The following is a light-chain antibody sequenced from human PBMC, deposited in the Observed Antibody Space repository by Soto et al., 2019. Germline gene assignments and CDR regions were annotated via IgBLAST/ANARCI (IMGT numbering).Light chain of an antibody. CDR1: QSVSSN. Sequence: EIVLTQSPATLSLSPGERATLSCRASQSVSSNLAWYQQKLGQAPRLLIYDAFNRATGTPARFSGSGSGTAFTLTTSNLAADGFAVYYWHQRSSWSNLGQGTKVEIK. J-gene: IGKJ2*01. CDR2: DAF. V-gene: IGKV3-11*01. CDR3: HQRSSWSN.